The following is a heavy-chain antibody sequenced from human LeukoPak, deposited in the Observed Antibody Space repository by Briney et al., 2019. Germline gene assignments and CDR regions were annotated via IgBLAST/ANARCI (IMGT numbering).Heavy chain of an antibody. J-gene: IGHJ4*02. D-gene: IGHD6-13*01. V-gene: IGHV4-39*01. CDR1: GGSISSGGYY. CDR2: IYYSGST. Sequence: SQTLSLTCTVSGGSISSGGYYWSWIRQHPGKGLEWIGSIYYSGSTYYNPSLKSRVTISVDTSKNQFSLKLSSVTAADTAVYYCARLPPPPYSSSWYYFDYWGQGTLVTVSS. CDR3: ARLPPPPYSSSWYYFDY.